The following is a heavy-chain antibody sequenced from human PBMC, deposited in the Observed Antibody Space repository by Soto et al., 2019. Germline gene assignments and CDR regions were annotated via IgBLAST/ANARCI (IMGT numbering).Heavy chain of an antibody. D-gene: IGHD3-9*01. CDR1: GGSVSSGSYY. CDR2: IYYSGST. V-gene: IGHV4-61*01. CDR3: ARGSDDILTGYWFDP. Sequence: KSSETLSLTXTVSGGSVSSGSYYWSWIRQPPGKGLEWIGYIYYSGSTNYNPSLKSRVTISVDTSKNQFSLKLSSVTAADTAVYYCARGSDDILTGYWFDPWGQGTLVTVSS. J-gene: IGHJ5*02.